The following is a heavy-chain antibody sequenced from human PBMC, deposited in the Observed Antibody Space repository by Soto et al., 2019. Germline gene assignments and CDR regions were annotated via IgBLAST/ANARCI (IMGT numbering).Heavy chain of an antibody. CDR3: ARDSTCGGDCYSHHDY. V-gene: IGHV3-48*01. CDR1: GFTFSSYS. D-gene: IGHD2-21*02. J-gene: IGHJ4*02. CDR2: ISSSSSTI. Sequence: PGGSLRLSCAASGFTFSSYSMNWVRQAPGKGLEWVSYISSSSSTIYYADSVKGRFTISRDNAKNSLYLQMNSLRAEDTAVYYCARDSTCGGDCYSHHDYWGQGTLVTVSS.